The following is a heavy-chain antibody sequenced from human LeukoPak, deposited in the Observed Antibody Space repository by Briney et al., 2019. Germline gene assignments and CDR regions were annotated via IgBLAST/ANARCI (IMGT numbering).Heavy chain of an antibody. Sequence: SETLSLTCAVYGGSFSGYYWSWIRQPPGKGLEWIGEINHSGSTNYNPSLKSRVTMSVDTSKNHFSLKLSSVTAADTAVYYCARGQWLPVFDFWGQGTLVTVSS. D-gene: IGHD3-22*01. J-gene: IGHJ4*02. CDR2: INHSGST. V-gene: IGHV4-34*01. CDR1: GGSFSGYY. CDR3: ARGQWLPVFDF.